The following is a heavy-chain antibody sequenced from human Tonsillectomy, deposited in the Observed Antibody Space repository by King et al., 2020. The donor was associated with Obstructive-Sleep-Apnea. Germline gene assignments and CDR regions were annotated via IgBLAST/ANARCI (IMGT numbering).Heavy chain of an antibody. CDR2: INHSGST. V-gene: IGHV4-34*01. J-gene: IGHJ4*02. CDR3: SRLRAGQGSNAFDY. D-gene: IGHD1-26*01. CDR1: GESFSGCY. Sequence: VQLQQWGPGLLKPSETLSLTCAVYGESFSGCYWTWIRHPPGRGLEWFVEINHSGSTIYCPSLKSRVTISVEPSKNQFSRNLSSVTAADPAWYYCSRLRAGQGSNAFDYWGQGTLVTVSS.